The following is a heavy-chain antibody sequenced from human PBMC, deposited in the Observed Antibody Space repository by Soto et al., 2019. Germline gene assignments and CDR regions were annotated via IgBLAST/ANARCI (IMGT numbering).Heavy chain of an antibody. D-gene: IGHD2-8*02. Sequence: SETLSLTCAVSGDSISSTFWWTWIRQPPGTGLEWIGEINHSGSTNYNPSLKSRVTISVDTSKNQFSLKLTSVTAADTAVYYCARDKITGLFDYWGQGTLVTVSS. V-gene: IGHV4-4*02. J-gene: IGHJ4*02. CDR1: GDSISSTFW. CDR2: INHSGST. CDR3: ARDKITGLFDY.